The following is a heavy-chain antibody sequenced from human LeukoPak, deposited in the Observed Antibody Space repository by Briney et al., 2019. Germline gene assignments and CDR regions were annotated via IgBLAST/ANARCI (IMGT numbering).Heavy chain of an antibody. Sequence: GGSLRLSCAASGFTFSSYWMHWVRQAPGKGLVWVSRINSDGSSTSYADSVKGRFTISRDSAKNTLYLQMNSLRAEDTAGYYCARDRVRYGMDVWGQGTTVTVSS. D-gene: IGHD1-1*01. CDR2: INSDGSST. J-gene: IGHJ6*02. V-gene: IGHV3-74*01. CDR1: GFTFSSYW. CDR3: ARDRVRYGMDV.